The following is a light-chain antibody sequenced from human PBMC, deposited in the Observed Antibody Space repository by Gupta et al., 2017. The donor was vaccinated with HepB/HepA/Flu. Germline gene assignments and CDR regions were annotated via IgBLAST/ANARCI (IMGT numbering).Light chain of an antibody. CDR2: GNS. J-gene: IGLJ1*01. CDR3: QSYDRSLSGSYV. V-gene: IGLV1-40*01. Sequence: SVLTQPPSVSGAPAQSVTISSSASSPTIGAGYDVHWYQQLPATAPKHLINGNSNRPSGGADRCSAAKSGTTAALAITGLQAEDEDNYYCQSYDRSLSGSYVFGTGTKVTVL. CDR1: SPTIGAGYD.